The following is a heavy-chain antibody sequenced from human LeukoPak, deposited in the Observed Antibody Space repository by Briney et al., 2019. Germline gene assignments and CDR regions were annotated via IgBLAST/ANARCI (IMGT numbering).Heavy chain of an antibody. Sequence: GGSLRLSCAASGFTFSTYAMSWVRQAPGKGLEWVSAISGSGGSTYYADSVKGRFTISRDNSKNTLYLQMNSLRAEDTAVYYCAKSRTAVATIRYFDYWGQGTLVTVSS. CDR2: ISGSGGST. D-gene: IGHD5-12*01. J-gene: IGHJ4*02. CDR3: AKSRTAVATIRYFDY. CDR1: GFTFSTYA. V-gene: IGHV3-23*01.